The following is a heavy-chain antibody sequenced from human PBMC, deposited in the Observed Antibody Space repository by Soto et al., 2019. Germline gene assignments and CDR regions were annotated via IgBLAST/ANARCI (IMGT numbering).Heavy chain of an antibody. V-gene: IGHV4-4*02. CDR3: AARETRTGGPV. D-gene: IGHD2-8*02. J-gene: IGHJ6*01. CDR2: ISLNGDI. CDR1: GGSITSGHW. Sequence: QVQLQESGPGLVESSGTLSLTCAVYGGSITSGHWWTWVRQSPGKGLEWIGEISLNGDINYSPSLQSRVTVARDMSRNHLSMRLTSVTAADTGVYYCAARETRTGGPVWGPGPVVTVSS.